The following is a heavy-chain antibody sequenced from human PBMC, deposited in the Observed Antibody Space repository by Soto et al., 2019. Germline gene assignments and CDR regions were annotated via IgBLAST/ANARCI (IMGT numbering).Heavy chain of an antibody. CDR2: ISWNSGSI. V-gene: IGHV3-9*01. Sequence: EVQLVESGGGLVQPGRSLRLSCAASGFTFDDYAMHWVRQAPGKGLEWVSGISWNSGSIGYADSVKGRFTISRNNAKNYLDLQMNSLRAEDTALYYCAKDIPQRYSGYAMGGYWGQGTLVTVSS. CDR3: AKDIPQRYSGYAMGGY. J-gene: IGHJ4*02. CDR1: GFTFDDYA. D-gene: IGHD5-12*01.